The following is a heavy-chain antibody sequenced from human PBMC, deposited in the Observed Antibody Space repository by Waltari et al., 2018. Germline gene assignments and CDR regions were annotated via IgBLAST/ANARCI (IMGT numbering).Heavy chain of an antibody. CDR2: ISGTGGST. V-gene: IGHV3-23*04. Sequence: EVQLVESGGDLVQPGGSLRLSCAASGFTFSSYAMSWVRQAPGKGLGWVSAISGTGGSTYHADSVKGRFTISRDNSKNTLYRQMNSLRAEDAAVYYCATRGTYYKFDYWGQGSLVTVSS. J-gene: IGHJ4*02. CDR1: GFTFSSYA. D-gene: IGHD1-26*01. CDR3: ATRGTYYKFDY.